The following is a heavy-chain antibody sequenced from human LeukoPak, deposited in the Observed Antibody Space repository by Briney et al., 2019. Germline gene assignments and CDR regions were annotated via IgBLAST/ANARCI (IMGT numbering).Heavy chain of an antibody. V-gene: IGHV3-48*03. CDR3: ARDHHRRLYDSQARNTFDI. D-gene: IGHD3-22*01. Sequence: GGSLRLSCLVSGFIVSNYEMSWVRQAPGKGLEWVSYISTSGSSIYYSDSVKGRFTISRDNAKNSLYLQMNSLRAEDSAVYYCARDHHRRLYDSQARNTFDIWGQGTMVTVSS. CDR1: GFIVSNYE. CDR2: ISTSGSSI. J-gene: IGHJ3*02.